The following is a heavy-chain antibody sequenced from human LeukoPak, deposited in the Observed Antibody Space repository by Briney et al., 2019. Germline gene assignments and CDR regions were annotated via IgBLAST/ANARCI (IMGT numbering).Heavy chain of an antibody. CDR2: IKQDGSEK. Sequence: GGALRLSCAASGFTFSSYWMSWVRQAPGKGLEWVANIKQDGSEKYYVDSVKGRFTISRDNAKISLYLQMNSLRAEDTAVYYCARGGGCTNGVCYYFDYWGQGTLVTVSS. V-gene: IGHV3-7*01. D-gene: IGHD2-8*01. CDR1: GFTFSSYW. CDR3: ARGGGCTNGVCYYFDY. J-gene: IGHJ4*02.